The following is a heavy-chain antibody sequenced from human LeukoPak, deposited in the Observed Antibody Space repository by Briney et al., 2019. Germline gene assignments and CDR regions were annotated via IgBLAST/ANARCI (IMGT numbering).Heavy chain of an antibody. D-gene: IGHD6-6*01. CDR1: GGSISSSSYY. CDR3: VRLLQYSSSSRYIQH. CDR2: IYYIGIT. V-gene: IGHV4-39*01. Sequence: SETLSLTCTVSGGSISSSSYYWGWIRQPPGKGLEWIGSIYYIGITYYKPSLKSRVAISVDTSKNQFSLKLSSVTAADTAIYYCVRLLQYSSSSRYIQHWGQGTLVTVSS. J-gene: IGHJ1*01.